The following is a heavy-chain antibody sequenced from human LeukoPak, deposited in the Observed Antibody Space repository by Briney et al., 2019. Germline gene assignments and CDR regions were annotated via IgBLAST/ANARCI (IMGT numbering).Heavy chain of an antibody. CDR2: IYHSGNT. J-gene: IGHJ5*02. D-gene: IGHD4-17*01. CDR1: GYSISSGYY. Sequence: SETLSLTCAVSGYSISSGYYWGWIRQPPGKGLEWIGSIYHSGNTYYNPSLKSRVTISVDTSKNQFSLKLSSVTAADTAVYYCARYHTGDYVRYWFDPWGQGTLVTVSS. CDR3: ARYHTGDYVRYWFDP. V-gene: IGHV4-38-2*01.